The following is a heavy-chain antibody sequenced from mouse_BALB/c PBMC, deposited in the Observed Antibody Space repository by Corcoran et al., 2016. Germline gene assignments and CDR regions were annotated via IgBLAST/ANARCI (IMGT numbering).Heavy chain of an antibody. CDR2: IDPANGNT. D-gene: IGHD1-1*01. J-gene: IGHJ4*01. CDR3: ARDGSSPYAMDY. CDR1: GFNLKDTY. V-gene: IGHV14-3*02. Sequence: EVQMQQSGAELVKPGASVKLSCTASGFNLKDTYMHWVKQRPEQGLEWIGRIDPANGNTKYDPKFQGKATITADTSSNTAYLQLSSLTSEDTAVYYCARDGSSPYAMDYWGQGTSVTVSS.